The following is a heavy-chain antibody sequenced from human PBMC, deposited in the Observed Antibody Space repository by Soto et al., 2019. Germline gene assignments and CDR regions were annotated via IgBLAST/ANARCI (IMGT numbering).Heavy chain of an antibody. CDR1: GFTFSSYG. V-gene: IGHV3-30*18. CDR3: AKDLAVAANYYFDY. Sequence: GGSLRLSCAASGFTFSSYGMHWVRQAPGKGLEWVAVISYDGSNKYYADSVKGRFTISRDNSKNTLYLQMNSLRAEDTAVYYCAKDLAVAANYYFDYWGQGTLVTVSS. D-gene: IGHD6-19*01. CDR2: ISYDGSNK. J-gene: IGHJ4*02.